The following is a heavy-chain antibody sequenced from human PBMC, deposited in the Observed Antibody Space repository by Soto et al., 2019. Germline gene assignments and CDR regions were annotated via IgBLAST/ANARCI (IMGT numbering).Heavy chain of an antibody. CDR1: GFTFSSYW. CDR3: ARSGGSGSPGDYYGMDV. J-gene: IGHJ6*02. D-gene: IGHD3-10*01. V-gene: IGHV3-7*01. Sequence: GGSLRLSCAASGFTFSSYWMSWVRQAPGKGLEWVANIKQDGSEKYYVDSVKGRFTISRDNAKNSLYLQMNSLRAEDSSGYYCARSGGSGSPGDYYGMDVWGQGTTVTVSS. CDR2: IKQDGSEK.